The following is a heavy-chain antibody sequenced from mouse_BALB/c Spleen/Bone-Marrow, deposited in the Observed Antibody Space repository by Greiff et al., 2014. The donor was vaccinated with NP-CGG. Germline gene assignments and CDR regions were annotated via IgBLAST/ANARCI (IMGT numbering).Heavy chain of an antibody. CDR2: IHYSGST. CDR3: ARREGNHAAWFAY. V-gene: IGHV3-1*02. Sequence: VQLKESGPDLVKPSQSLSLTCTATGYSITSGYSWHWIRQSPGNKLEWMGYIHYSGSTNYNPSLKSRISITRDTSKNQFFLQLKSVTTEDTATYYCARREGNHAAWFAYWGQGTLVTVSA. D-gene: IGHD2-1*01. CDR1: GYSITSGYS. J-gene: IGHJ3*01.